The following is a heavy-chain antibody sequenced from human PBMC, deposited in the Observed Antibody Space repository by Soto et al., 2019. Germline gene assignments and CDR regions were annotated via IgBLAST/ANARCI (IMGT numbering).Heavy chain of an antibody. CDR3: ATDRSPHTSCYVR. CDR1: GFTFSSYS. V-gene: IGHV3-21*01. J-gene: IGHJ4*02. D-gene: IGHD2-2*01. Sequence: EVQLVESGGGLVKPGGSLRLSCAASGFTFSSYSMNWVRQAPGKWLEWVSSISSSSSYIYYADSVKGRFTTSRDNAKYSLYLQMNSLGAEEPAVYYCATDRSPHTSCYVRWGQGTVVTVSS. CDR2: ISSSSSYI.